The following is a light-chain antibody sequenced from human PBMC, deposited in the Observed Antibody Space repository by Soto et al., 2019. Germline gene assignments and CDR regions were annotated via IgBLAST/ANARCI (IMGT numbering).Light chain of an antibody. V-gene: IGKV4-1*01. J-gene: IGKJ3*01. CDR2: WAS. CDR3: QQYYTTPFT. CDR1: QSVLYSSNNKSS. Sequence: DIVMTQSPDSLAVSLGERATINCKSSQSVLYSSNNKSSLAWYQHKPGQPPKLLIYWASARESGVPDRFSGSGSGTDFTLTISSLQAEDVAVYYCQQYYTTPFTFGPGTKVDIK.